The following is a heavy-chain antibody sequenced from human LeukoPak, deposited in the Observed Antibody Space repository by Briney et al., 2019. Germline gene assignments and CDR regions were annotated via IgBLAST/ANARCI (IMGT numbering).Heavy chain of an antibody. V-gene: IGHV3-21*01. CDR1: GFTFRSYN. CDR2: ISSSSSYI. CDR3: ARGASRADY. J-gene: IGHJ4*02. Sequence: GGALILSFAASGFTFRSYNMTWVRQAPGKRTEWVSAISSSSSYIYYADSVKGRLTISTANAKNSLYLQMNSPSDEDTALYYCARGASRADYWGQGTLVTVSS.